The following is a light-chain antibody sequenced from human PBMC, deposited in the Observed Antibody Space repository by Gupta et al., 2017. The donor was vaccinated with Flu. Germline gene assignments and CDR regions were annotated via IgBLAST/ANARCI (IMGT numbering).Light chain of an antibody. CDR2: WAS. J-gene: IGKJ5*01. V-gene: IGKV4-1*01. Sequence: LGERATMNCKTSQNVLYSSNNKNYLAWYQHKPGQPPKLLIYWASTRESGVPERFSGSGSGTDFTLTISSLQAEDVAVYYCQQYYGAPPITFGPGTRLEIK. CDR1: QNVLYSSNNKNY. CDR3: QQYYGAPPIT.